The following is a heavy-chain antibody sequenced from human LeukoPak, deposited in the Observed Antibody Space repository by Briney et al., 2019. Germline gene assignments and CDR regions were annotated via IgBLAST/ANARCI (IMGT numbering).Heavy chain of an antibody. CDR2: ISGSGGTT. D-gene: IGHD6-19*01. V-gene: IGHV3-23*01. J-gene: IGHJ6*03. CDR1: GLTFSSYG. CDR3: AKDLRVAVARDKYYYYYYMDV. Sequence: GGSLRLSCAASGLTFSSYGMIWVRQAPGKGLEWVSGISGSGGTTYYADSVKGRFTISRDNSKNTLYLQMNSLRAEDTAVYYCAKDLRVAVARDKYYYYYYMDVWGKGTTVTVSS.